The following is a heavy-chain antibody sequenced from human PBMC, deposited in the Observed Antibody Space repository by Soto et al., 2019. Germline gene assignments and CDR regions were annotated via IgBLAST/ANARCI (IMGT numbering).Heavy chain of an antibody. CDR1: GYSFTSYW. V-gene: IGHV5-51*01. J-gene: IGHJ6*02. CDR3: ARQEGSYINYYGMDV. D-gene: IGHD1-26*01. Sequence: GESLKISCKGSGYSFTSYWIGWVRQMPGKGLEWMGIIYPGDSGTRYSPSFQGQVTISADKSISTAYLQWSSLKASDTAMYYCARQEGSYINYYGMDVWGQGTTVTVSS. CDR2: IYPGDSGT.